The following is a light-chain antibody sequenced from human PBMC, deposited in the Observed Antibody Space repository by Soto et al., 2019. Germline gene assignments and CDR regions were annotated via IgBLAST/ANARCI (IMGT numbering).Light chain of an antibody. V-gene: IGLV2-14*01. CDR3: SSYTSSRTVV. Sequence: QSALTQPASVSGSTGQPVTISCSGSSSDVGAYNYVSWYQRHPVKAPKLMIYDVTNRPSGVSNRFSGSKSGNTASLTISGLQAEDEADYFCSSYTSSRTVVFGGGTKLTVL. J-gene: IGLJ3*02. CDR2: DVT. CDR1: SSDVGAYNY.